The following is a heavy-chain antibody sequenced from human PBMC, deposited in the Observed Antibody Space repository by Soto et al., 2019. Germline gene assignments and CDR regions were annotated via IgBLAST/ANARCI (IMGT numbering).Heavy chain of an antibody. Sequence: QVQLVQSGAEVKRPGSSVKVSCKASGDTFAFYSINWVRQAPGLGLEWMGRINPILSMSNYAQRFQGRVTRTADNSTMTAYMVLNSLRSEDTAIYYCATSYGSGYRAFDYWGQGALVTVSS. CDR1: GDTFAFYS. CDR3: ATSYGSGYRAFDY. CDR2: INPILSMS. J-gene: IGHJ4*02. V-gene: IGHV1-69*02. D-gene: IGHD3-10*01.